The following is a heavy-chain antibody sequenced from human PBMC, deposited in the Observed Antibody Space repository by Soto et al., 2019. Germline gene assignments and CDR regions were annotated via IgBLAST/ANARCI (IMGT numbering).Heavy chain of an antibody. D-gene: IGHD3-3*01. V-gene: IGHV1-18*01. CDR1: GYTFTSYG. Sequence: ASVKVSCKASGYTFTSYGLRWVRQAPGQGLEWMGWISAYNGNTNYAQKLQGRVTMTTDTSTSTAYMELRSLRSDDTAVYYCARGNDFWSGYEWGDGMNVWGQGTTVTVSS. CDR3: ARGNDFWSGYEWGDGMNV. CDR2: ISAYNGNT. J-gene: IGHJ6*02.